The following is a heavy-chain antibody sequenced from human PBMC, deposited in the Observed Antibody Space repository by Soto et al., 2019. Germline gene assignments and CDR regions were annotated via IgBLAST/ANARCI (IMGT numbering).Heavy chain of an antibody. CDR2: IWYDGSNK. J-gene: IGHJ6*02. CDR1: GFTFSSYG. V-gene: IGHV3-33*01. CDR3: ARDLYRYYDILTGRRTYYYGMDV. D-gene: IGHD3-9*01. Sequence: GGSLRLSCAASGFTFSSYGMHWVRQAPGKGLEWVAVIWYDGSNKYYADSVKGRFTISRDNSKNTLYLQMNSLRAEDTAVYYCARDLYRYYDILTGRRTYYYGMDVWGQGTTVTVSS.